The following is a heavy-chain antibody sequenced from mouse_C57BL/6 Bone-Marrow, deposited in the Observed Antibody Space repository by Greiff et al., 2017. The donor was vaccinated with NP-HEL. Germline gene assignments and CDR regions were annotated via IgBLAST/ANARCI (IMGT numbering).Heavy chain of an antibody. Sequence: VKLMESGAELVRPGASVTLSCKASGYTFTDYEMHWVKQTPVHGLEWIGAIDPETGGTAYNQKFKGKAILTADKSSSTAYMELRSLTSEDSAVYYCTRRWLLDWFAYWGQGTLVTVSA. CDR3: TRRWLLDWFAY. D-gene: IGHD2-3*01. CDR2: IDPETGGT. V-gene: IGHV1-15*01. J-gene: IGHJ3*01. CDR1: GYTFTDYE.